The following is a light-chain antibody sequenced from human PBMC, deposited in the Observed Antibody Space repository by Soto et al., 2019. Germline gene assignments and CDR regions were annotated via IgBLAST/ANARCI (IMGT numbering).Light chain of an antibody. V-gene: IGKV3-11*01. CDR1: QSVSSY. CDR2: DAS. Sequence: EIKLTQAPRTLSLSPAGRATLSCRASQSVSSYLAWYQQKPGQAPRLLIYDASNRATGIPARFSGSGSGTDFTLTISSLEPEDFAVYYCQQRSNWPPTFGGGTKVDIK. J-gene: IGKJ4*01. CDR3: QQRSNWPPT.